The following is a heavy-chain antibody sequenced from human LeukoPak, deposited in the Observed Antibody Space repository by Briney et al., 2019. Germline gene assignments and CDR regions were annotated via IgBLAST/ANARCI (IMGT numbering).Heavy chain of an antibody. CDR1: GFTFSNHG. Sequence: GRSLRLSCAASGFTFSNHGMHWVRQAPGKGLEWVALIWYDGSNKEYAESVKGRFTISRDNSKNTLYLQMNSLRDEDTAVYYCARDQGTSTTAPKRKGRFDPWGQGTLVTASS. V-gene: IGHV3-33*01. CDR3: ARDQGTSTTAPKRKGRFDP. D-gene: IGHD1-1*01. CDR2: IWYDGSNK. J-gene: IGHJ5*02.